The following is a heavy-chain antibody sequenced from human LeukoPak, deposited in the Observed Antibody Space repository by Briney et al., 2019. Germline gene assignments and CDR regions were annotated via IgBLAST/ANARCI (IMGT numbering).Heavy chain of an antibody. CDR1: GGSFSGYY. D-gene: IGHD1-26*01. V-gene: IGHV4-34*01. J-gene: IGHJ4*02. Sequence: SETLSLTCAVYGGSFSGYYWSWIRQPPGKGLEWIGEINHSGSTNYNPSLKSRVTMSVDTSKNQFSLKLSSVTAADTAVYYCATTTIRLGYWGQGTLVTVSS. CDR2: INHSGST. CDR3: ATTTIRLGY.